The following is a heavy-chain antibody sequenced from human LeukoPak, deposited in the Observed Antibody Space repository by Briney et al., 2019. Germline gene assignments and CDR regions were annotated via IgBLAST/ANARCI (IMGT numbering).Heavy chain of an antibody. CDR3: VREIDNGNWFDP. J-gene: IGHJ5*02. CDR1: GFTFSTYA. D-gene: IGHD1-1*01. Sequence: GGSLRLSCSASGFTFSTYAMHWVRQAPGKGLKSVSAISGNGANTYYADSVKGKFTISRDNSKSTLYLQMNSLRVEDTAVYYCVREIDNGNWFDPWGQGTLVTVSS. V-gene: IGHV3-64D*06. CDR2: ISGNGANT.